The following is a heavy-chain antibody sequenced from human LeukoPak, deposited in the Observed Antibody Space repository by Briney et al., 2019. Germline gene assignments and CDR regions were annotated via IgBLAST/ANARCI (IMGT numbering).Heavy chain of an antibody. CDR2: VYTSGST. CDR1: GGSISSSSYY. J-gene: IGHJ5*02. Sequence: SETLSLTCTVSGGSISSSSYYWSWIRQPAGKGLEWIGRVYTSGSTDYNPSLKSRVTISVNTSKNQFSLKLSSVTAADTAVYYCARRGYRRTTMVRGVIRHNWFDPWGQGTLVTVSS. D-gene: IGHD3-10*01. CDR3: ARRGYRRTTMVRGVIRHNWFDP. V-gene: IGHV4-61*02.